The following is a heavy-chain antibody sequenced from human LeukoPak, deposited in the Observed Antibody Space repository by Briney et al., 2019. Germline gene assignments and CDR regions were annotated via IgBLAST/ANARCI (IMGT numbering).Heavy chain of an antibody. J-gene: IGHJ4*02. Sequence: GGSLRLSCAASGFTFSRHWMHWVRQAPGKGLVWISRINSDAGDTNYADFVKGRFTISRDNAKNTVYLQINSLRDEDTAVYYCARICSSTDCLIPDWGQGTLVTVSS. CDR3: ARICSSTDCLIPD. CDR1: GFTFSRHW. V-gene: IGHV3-74*01. D-gene: IGHD2-2*01. CDR2: INSDAGDT.